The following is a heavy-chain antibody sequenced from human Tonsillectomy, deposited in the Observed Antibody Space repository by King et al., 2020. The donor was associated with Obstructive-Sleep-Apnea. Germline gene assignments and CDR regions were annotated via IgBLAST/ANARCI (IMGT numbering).Heavy chain of an antibody. V-gene: IGHV3-30*18. J-gene: IGHJ4*02. CDR2: ISYDGSNK. Sequence: VQLVESGGGVVQPGRSLRLSCAASGFTFSSYGMHWVRQAPGKGLEWVAVISYDGSNKYYADSVKGRFTISRDNSKNTLYLQMNSLRAEDTAVYYCAKYDYDILTLDYWGQGTLVTVSS. CDR1: GFTFSSYG. CDR3: AKYDYDILTLDY. D-gene: IGHD3-9*01.